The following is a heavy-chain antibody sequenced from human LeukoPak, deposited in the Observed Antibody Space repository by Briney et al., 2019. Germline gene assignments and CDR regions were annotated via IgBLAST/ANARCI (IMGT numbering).Heavy chain of an antibody. V-gene: IGHV3-23*01. CDR2: ISGSGGST. Sequence: PGGSLRLSCAASGFTFSSYAMSWVRQAPGKGLEWVSAISGSGGSTYYADSVKGRFTISRDNSKNTLYLQMNSLRAEDTAVYYCAKALLRYFDHHLYFDYWGQGTLVTVSS. D-gene: IGHD3-9*01. CDR1: GFTFSSYA. J-gene: IGHJ4*02. CDR3: AKALLRYFDHHLYFDY.